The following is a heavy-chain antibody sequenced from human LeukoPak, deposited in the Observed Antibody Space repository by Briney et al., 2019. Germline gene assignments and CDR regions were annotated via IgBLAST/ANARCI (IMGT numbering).Heavy chain of an antibody. CDR3: AKAYSSGWYVY. D-gene: IGHD6-19*01. CDR2: IRYDGSNK. Sequence: GGSLRLSCAASGFTFSSYGMHWVRQAPGKGLEWVAFIRYDGSNKYYADSVKGRFTISRDNSKNTLYLQMNSLRAEDTAVYYCAKAYSSGWYVYWGQGTLVTVSS. CDR1: GFTFSSYG. J-gene: IGHJ4*02. V-gene: IGHV3-30*02.